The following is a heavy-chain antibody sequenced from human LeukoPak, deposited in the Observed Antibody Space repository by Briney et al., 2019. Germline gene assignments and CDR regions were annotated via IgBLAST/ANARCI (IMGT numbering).Heavy chain of an antibody. V-gene: IGHV3-53*01. J-gene: IGHJ6*03. D-gene: IGHD3-10*01. CDR1: GFTVSSNY. Sequence: GGSLRLSCAASGFTVSSNYMSWVRQAPGKGLEWVSVIYSGSRTFYADSVKGRFTISRDNSKNTLHLQMNSLRAEDTAVYYCARVYYGSGSLYYYYYYMDVWGKGTTVTISS. CDR2: IYSGSRT. CDR3: ARVYYGSGSLYYYYYYMDV.